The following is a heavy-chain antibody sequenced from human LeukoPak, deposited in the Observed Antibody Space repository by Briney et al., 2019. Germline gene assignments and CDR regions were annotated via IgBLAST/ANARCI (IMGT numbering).Heavy chain of an antibody. V-gene: IGHV4-4*02. D-gene: IGHD1-26*01. CDR3: SRESGPFCPLGY. Sequence: SETLSLTCGVSGGSISGTNWWSWVRQPPGQGLEWIGEISLAGQTNYNPSLNGRVTMSLDKSSNHLSLHLTSVTAADTATYFCSRESGPFCPLGYWGQGTLVIVSS. CDR1: GGSISGTNW. J-gene: IGHJ4*02. CDR2: ISLAGQT.